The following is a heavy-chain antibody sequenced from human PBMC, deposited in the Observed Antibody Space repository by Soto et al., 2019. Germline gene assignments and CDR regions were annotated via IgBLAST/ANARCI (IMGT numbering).Heavy chain of an antibody. CDR1: GESFSGHI. CDR3: ARVCGGDCHYVMDV. CDR2: INHSGSA. D-gene: IGHD2-21*02. Sequence: SETLSLTCAVYGESFSGHIWTWIRQTPGKGLQWIGQINHSGSASYNPSLKSRVTISVHTSNSQFSLELSSVTAADTAVYYCARVCGGDCHYVMDVWGQGTTVIVSS. J-gene: IGHJ6*02. V-gene: IGHV4-34*01.